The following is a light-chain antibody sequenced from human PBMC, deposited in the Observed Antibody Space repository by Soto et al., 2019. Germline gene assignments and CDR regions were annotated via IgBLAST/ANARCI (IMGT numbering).Light chain of an antibody. CDR1: SSDVGAYNY. V-gene: IGLV2-8*01. CDR2: EVT. J-gene: IGLJ3*02. CDR3: SSFAASNTWV. Sequence: QSALTQPPSASGSPGQSVTISCTGTSSDVGAYNYVSWYQQHAGKALKLVIYEVTKRPSGVPDRFSGSKSANTASLTVSGLQAEDEADYYCSSFAASNTWVFGGGTKLTVL.